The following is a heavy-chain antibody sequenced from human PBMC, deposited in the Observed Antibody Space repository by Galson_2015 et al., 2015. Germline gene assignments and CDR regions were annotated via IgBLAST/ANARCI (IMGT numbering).Heavy chain of an antibody. CDR3: ARERPGGLDSSGYYYDY. CDR1: GGSFSGYY. D-gene: IGHD3-22*01. Sequence: ETLSLTCAVYGGSFSGYYWSWIRQPPGKGLEWIGEINHSGSTNYNPSLKSRVTISVDTSKNQFSLKLSSVTAADTAVYYCARERPGGLDSSGYYYDYWGQGTLVTVSS. CDR2: INHSGST. J-gene: IGHJ4*02. V-gene: IGHV4-34*01.